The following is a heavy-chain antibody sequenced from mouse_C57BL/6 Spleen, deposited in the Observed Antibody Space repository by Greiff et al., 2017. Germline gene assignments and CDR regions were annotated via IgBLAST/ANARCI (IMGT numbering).Heavy chain of an antibody. CDR1: GFNIKDYY. CDR3: AGDYDGGYYFDY. Sequence: VQLQQSGAELVKPGASVKLSCTASGFNIKDYYMHWVKQRTEQGLEWIGRIDPEDGETKYAPKFKGKATITADTSTNTAYLQLSSLTAEDTAVYYCAGDYDGGYYFDYWGQGTTLTVSS. V-gene: IGHV14-2*01. J-gene: IGHJ2*01. D-gene: IGHD2-4*01. CDR2: IDPEDGET.